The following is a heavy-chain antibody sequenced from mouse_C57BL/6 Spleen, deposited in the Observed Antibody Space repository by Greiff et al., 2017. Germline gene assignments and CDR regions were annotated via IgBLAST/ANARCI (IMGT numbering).Heavy chain of an antibody. CDR3: ARGGLGAGGFDY. J-gene: IGHJ2*01. CDR2: IYPGSGST. Sequence: QVQLQQSGAELVKPGASVKMSCKASGYTFTSYWITWVKQRPGQGLEWIGDIYPGSGSTNYNEKFKSKATLTVDTSSSTAYMQLSSLTSEDSAVXYCARGGLGAGGFDYWGQGTTLTVSS. V-gene: IGHV1-55*01. CDR1: GYTFTSYW. D-gene: IGHD4-1*01.